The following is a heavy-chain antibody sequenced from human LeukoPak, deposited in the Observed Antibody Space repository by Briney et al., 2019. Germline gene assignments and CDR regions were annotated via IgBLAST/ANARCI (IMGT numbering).Heavy chain of an antibody. CDR2: ISAYNGNT. Sequence: ASVKVSCKASGYTFTSYGISWVRQAPGQGLEWMGWISAYNGNTNYAQKLQGRVTMTTDTSTSIAYMELRSLRSDDTAVYYCARDRGETAMPTWGYYYYGMDVWGQGTAVTVSS. CDR1: GYTFTSYG. CDR3: ARDRGETAMPTWGYYYYGMDV. V-gene: IGHV1-18*01. J-gene: IGHJ6*02. D-gene: IGHD5-18*01.